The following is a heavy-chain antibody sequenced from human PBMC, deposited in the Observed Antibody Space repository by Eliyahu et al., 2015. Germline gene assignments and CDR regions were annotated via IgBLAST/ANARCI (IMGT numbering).Heavy chain of an antibody. V-gene: IGHV3-72*01. J-gene: IGHJ4*02. D-gene: IGHD3-22*01. Sequence: EVQLVESGGGLVQPGGSLRLSCAASGFTFXDHYXDXGRQAPGKGLEWVGRTRNKANSYTTEYAASVKGRFTISRDDSKNSLYLQMNSLKTEDTAVYYCARDLARYDSSGYYQYYFDYWGQGTLVTVSS. CDR3: ARDLARYDSSGYYQYYFDY. CDR2: TRNKANSYTT. CDR1: GFTFXDHY.